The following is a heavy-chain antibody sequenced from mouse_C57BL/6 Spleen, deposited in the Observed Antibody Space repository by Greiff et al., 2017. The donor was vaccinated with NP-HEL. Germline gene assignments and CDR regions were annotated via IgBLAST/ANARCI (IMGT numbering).Heavy chain of an antibody. CDR3: ARGYYGSSYGAMDY. Sequence: VQLQQSGPELVKPGASVKLSCKASGYTFTSYDINWVKQRPGQGLEWIGWIYPRDGSTKYNEKFKGKATLTVGTSSSTAYMELHSLTSEDSAVYFCARGYYGSSYGAMDYWGQGTSVTVSS. CDR2: IYPRDGST. V-gene: IGHV1-85*01. J-gene: IGHJ4*01. CDR1: GYTFTSYD. D-gene: IGHD1-1*01.